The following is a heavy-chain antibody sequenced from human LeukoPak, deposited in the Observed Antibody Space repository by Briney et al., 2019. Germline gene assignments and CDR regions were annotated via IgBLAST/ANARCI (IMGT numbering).Heavy chain of an antibody. V-gene: IGHV4-34*01. J-gene: IGHJ5*02. D-gene: IGHD3-16*02. Sequence: SETLSLTYPVDARSTTGSHSGCVRQPPGKGLEWIGEINHSGSTNYNPSLKSRVTISVDTSKNQFSLKLSSVTPAAAAVYYFSSQIVARWFDPWGQGTLVTVSS. CDR2: INHSGST. CDR3: SSQIVARWFDP. CDR1: ARSTTGSH.